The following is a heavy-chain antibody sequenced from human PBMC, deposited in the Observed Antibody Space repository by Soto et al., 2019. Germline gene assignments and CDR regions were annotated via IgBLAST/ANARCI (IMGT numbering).Heavy chain of an antibody. CDR3: PRDLAGPFDY. Sequence: QVQLVQSGPDVKKPGASVKLSCKASGYTFTSYSVHWVRQAPGQGLEWMAMINPSGGSTRYAQKFQGRVTMTRDTSTSTVYMELSSLRAEEDTAVYYCPRDLAGPFDYWGQGTRVTVSS. V-gene: IGHV1-46*03. CDR2: INPSGGST. J-gene: IGHJ4*02. CDR1: GYTFTSYS. D-gene: IGHD3-3*02.